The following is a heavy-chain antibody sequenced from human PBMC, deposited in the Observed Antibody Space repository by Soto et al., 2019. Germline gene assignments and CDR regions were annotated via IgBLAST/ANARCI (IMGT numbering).Heavy chain of an antibody. J-gene: IGHJ6*02. CDR3: AKDGGRSYYYGMDV. CDR2: ISYDGSNK. V-gene: IGHV3-30*18. Sequence: GGSLRLSCAASGFTFSSYGMHWIRQAPGKGLEWVAVISYDGSNKYYADSVKGRFTISRDNSKNTLYLQMNSLRAEDTAVYYCAKDGGRSYYYGMDVWGQGTTVTVSS. CDR1: GFTFSSYG. D-gene: IGHD2-15*01.